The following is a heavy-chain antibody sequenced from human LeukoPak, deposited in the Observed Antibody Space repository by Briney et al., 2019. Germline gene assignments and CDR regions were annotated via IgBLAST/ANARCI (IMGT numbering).Heavy chain of an antibody. CDR1: GFSFSNQW. CDR3: STGARFYFDL. J-gene: IGHJ4*02. Sequence: PGGSLRLSCAASGFSFSNQWMHWFRQVPGKGLEWVSVIKTDGTTAIYADSVKGRFTISRDNAKSTVYLQMNRLRVGDTALYFCSTGARFYFDLWGLGTLVSVSS. D-gene: IGHD5-24*01. CDR2: IKTDGTTA. V-gene: IGHV3-74*01.